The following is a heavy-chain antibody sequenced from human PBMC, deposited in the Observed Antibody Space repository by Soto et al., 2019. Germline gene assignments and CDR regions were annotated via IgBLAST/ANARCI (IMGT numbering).Heavy chain of an antibody. CDR1: GGSISSYY. CDR3: AREGGAY. D-gene: IGHD2-15*01. Sequence: PSETLSLTCTVSGGSISSYYWSWIRQPPGKGLEWIGYIYYSGSTNYNPPLKSRVTISVDTSKNQFSLKLSSVTAADTAVYYCAREGGAYWGQGTLVTVSS. CDR2: IYYSGST. V-gene: IGHV4-59*01. J-gene: IGHJ4*02.